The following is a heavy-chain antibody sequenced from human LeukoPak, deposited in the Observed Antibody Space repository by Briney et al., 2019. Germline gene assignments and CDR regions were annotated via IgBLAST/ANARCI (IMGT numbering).Heavy chain of an antibody. J-gene: IGHJ6*02. D-gene: IGHD1-26*01. Sequence: GGSLRLSCAASGFTSSDHAMSWVRQAPGKGLEWVSSISGSSIYIYYADSVKGRFTISRDNAKNSLYLQINSLRAEDTAVYYCASKVGATTDFYYYGMDVWGQGTTVTVSS. V-gene: IGHV3-21*01. CDR3: ASKVGATTDFYYYGMDV. CDR1: GFTSSDHA. CDR2: ISGSSIYI.